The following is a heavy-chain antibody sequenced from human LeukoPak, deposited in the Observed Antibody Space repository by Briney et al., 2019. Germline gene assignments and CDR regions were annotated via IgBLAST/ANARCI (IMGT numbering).Heavy chain of an antibody. CDR1: GFSFSRYR. V-gene: IGHV3-21*06. CDR2: VSNIGDYI. CDR3: ARALIGYYFDY. Sequence: PGGSLRLSCAASGFSFSRYRMHWVRQAPGKGLEWVSSVSNIGDYIHYADSLKGRFTISRDNSKNSLYLQMNSLRADDTAVCYCARALIGYYFDYWGQGTLVTVSS. J-gene: IGHJ4*02.